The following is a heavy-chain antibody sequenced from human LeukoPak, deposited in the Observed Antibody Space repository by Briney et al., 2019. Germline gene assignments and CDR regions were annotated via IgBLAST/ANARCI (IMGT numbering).Heavy chain of an antibody. J-gene: IGHJ4*02. CDR2: INPNSGGT. D-gene: IGHD6-19*01. CDR1: GYTFTSYG. CDR3: ARQSVAGTGSGQDY. Sequence: ASVKVSCKASGYTFTSYGISWVRQAPGQGLEWMGRINPNSGGTNYAQKFQGRVTMTRDTSISTAYMELSRLRSDDTAVYYCARQSVAGTGSGQDYWGQGTLVTVSS. V-gene: IGHV1-2*06.